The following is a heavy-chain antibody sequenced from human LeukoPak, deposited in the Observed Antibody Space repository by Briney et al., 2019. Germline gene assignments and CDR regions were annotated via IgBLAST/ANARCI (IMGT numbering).Heavy chain of an antibody. CDR3: AKDPVVVPAADYYYYYGMDV. CDR1: GFTFSSYG. D-gene: IGHD2-2*01. Sequence: GGSLRLSCAASGFTFSSYGMHWVRQAPGKGLEWMAVISYDGSNKYYADSVKGRFTISRDNSKNTLYLQMNSLRAEDTAVYYCAKDPVVVPAADYYYYYGMDVWGQGTTVTVSS. J-gene: IGHJ6*02. CDR2: ISYDGSNK. V-gene: IGHV3-30*18.